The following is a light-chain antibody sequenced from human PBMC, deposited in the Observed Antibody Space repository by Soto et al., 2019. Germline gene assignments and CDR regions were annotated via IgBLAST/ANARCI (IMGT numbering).Light chain of an antibody. CDR1: ISDVGSSGP. Sequence: QSVLNQPASVSGSPGQSITISCSGSISDVGSSGPVSWYQHHPGQVPKLIIYEGSRRPSGVSSRFSGSKTGNTASLTITGLQAEDEAKYYCCSYVGARTYVFGTGTKLTVL. CDR3: CSYVGARTYV. CDR2: EGS. V-gene: IGLV2-23*01. J-gene: IGLJ1*01.